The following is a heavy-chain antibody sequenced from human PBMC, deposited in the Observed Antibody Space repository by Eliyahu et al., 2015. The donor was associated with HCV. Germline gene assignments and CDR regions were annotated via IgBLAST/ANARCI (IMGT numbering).Heavy chain of an antibody. CDR3: ARGLAYGSGSSLDFDY. CDR2: IYTSGST. CDR1: GGSISSYY. Sequence: VSGGSISSYYWSWIRQPAGKGLEWIGRIYTSGSTNYNPSLKSRVTMSVDTSKNPFSLKLSSVTAADTAVYYCARGLAYGSGSSLDFDYWGQGTLVTVSS. D-gene: IGHD3-10*01. V-gene: IGHV4-4*07. J-gene: IGHJ4*02.